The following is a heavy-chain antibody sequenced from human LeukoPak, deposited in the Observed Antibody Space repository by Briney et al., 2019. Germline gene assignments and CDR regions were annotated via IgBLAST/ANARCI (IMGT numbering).Heavy chain of an antibody. Sequence: ASVWVSSKASRDTPSGYAMRGVRHGPGQRLEWMVWIIAGSGNTKYSQEFQDRVTITRETSASTAYMELSSLRSEDMAVYYCARGSGYLVGDAFDIWGQGTMVTVSS. D-gene: IGHD3-9*01. J-gene: IGHJ3*02. CDR2: IIAGSGNT. CDR3: ARGSGYLVGDAFDI. CDR1: RDTPSGYA. V-gene: IGHV1-3*03.